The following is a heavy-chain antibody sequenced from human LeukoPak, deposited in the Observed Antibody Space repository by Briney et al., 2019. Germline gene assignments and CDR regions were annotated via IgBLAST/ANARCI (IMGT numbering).Heavy chain of an antibody. D-gene: IGHD1-1*01. CDR2: IYHSGGT. Sequence: NPSETLSLTCTVSDYSISSGYYWGWIRQPPGKGLEWIGSIYHSGGTYYNPSLKSRVTISVDTSKNQFSLRLSSVTAADTAVYYCARSWLWYDYFDLWGRGTLVTVSS. CDR1: DYSISSGYY. V-gene: IGHV4-38-2*02. CDR3: ARSWLWYDYFDL. J-gene: IGHJ2*01.